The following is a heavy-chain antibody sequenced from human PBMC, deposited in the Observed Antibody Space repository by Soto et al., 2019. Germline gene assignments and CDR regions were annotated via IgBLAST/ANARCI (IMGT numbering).Heavy chain of an antibody. V-gene: IGHV3-23*01. Sequence: GGSLRLSCAASGFTFHNDAMSWVRQAPGKWLEWVSSINGPGDDTYYADSVQGRFTISRDNAKNSVYLQMNSLRAEDTAVYYCARVVYFDRSAYGLWGQGTMVTVSS. CDR3: ARVVYFDRSAYGL. CDR2: INGPGDDT. D-gene: IGHD3-22*01. J-gene: IGHJ3*01. CDR1: GFTFHNDA.